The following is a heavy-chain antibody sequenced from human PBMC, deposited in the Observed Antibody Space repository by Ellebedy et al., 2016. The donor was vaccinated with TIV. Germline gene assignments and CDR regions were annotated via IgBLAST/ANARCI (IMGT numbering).Heavy chain of an antibody. CDR3: AHRRGSLGAPNYTYNWFSS. J-gene: IGHJ5*01. CDR2: IYWDDDK. CDR1: GFSLTTNGVG. D-gene: IGHD3-10*01. Sequence: SGPTLVKPTQTLTLTCTFSGFSLTTNGVGVGWIRQPPGKALEWLALIYWDDDKLYSPSLKSRLTITKDTSKNQVVLKMTNADPADTATYYCAHRRGSLGAPNYTYNWFSSWGQGTLVTVSS. V-gene: IGHV2-5*02.